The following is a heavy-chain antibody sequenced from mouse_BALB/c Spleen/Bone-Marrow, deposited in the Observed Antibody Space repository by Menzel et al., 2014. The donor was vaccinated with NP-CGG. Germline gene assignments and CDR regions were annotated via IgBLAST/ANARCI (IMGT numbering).Heavy chain of an antibody. Sequence: EVQLQQSGPELVKPGASVKISCKPSGYTFTEYTMHWVKQSHGKSLEWIGSINPNNGGINYNQKFKGKATLTVDKSSSTAYMELRSLTSEDSAVYYCARGDGYYVYAMDYWGQGTSVTVSS. V-gene: IGHV1-18*01. D-gene: IGHD2-3*01. CDR1: GYTFTEYT. CDR3: ARGDGYYVYAMDY. CDR2: INPNNGGI. J-gene: IGHJ4*01.